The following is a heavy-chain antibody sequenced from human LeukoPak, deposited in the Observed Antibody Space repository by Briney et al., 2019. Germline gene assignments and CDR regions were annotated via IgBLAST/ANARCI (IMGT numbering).Heavy chain of an antibody. Sequence: PGGTLRLSCAASGFIFSSHGMNWVRQAPGKGLEWVAFIRYDGSKKFYADSVKGRFTISRDNSKNTLYLQMYSLRAEDTAVYYCAKIPYGDYVLDYYYYMDVWGKGTTVTISS. V-gene: IGHV3-30*02. CDR2: IRYDGSKK. J-gene: IGHJ6*03. D-gene: IGHD4-17*01. CDR1: GFIFSSHG. CDR3: AKIPYGDYVLDYYYYMDV.